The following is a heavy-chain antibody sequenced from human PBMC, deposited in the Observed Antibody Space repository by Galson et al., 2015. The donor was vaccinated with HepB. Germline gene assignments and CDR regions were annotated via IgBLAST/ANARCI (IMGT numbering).Heavy chain of an antibody. CDR2: ITSTSSTI. CDR1: GFTFSNYG. CDR3: ARDQLGYCSAKTCYNSHAFDI. J-gene: IGHJ3*02. V-gene: IGHV3-48*02. D-gene: IGHD2-2*02. Sequence: SLRLSCAASGFTFSNYGMNWVRQAPGKGLEWVSYITSTSSTIYYADSVKGRFTVSRDTDKNSLYLQMDSLRDEDTAVYYCARDQLGYCSAKTCYNSHAFDIWGRGTMVTVSS.